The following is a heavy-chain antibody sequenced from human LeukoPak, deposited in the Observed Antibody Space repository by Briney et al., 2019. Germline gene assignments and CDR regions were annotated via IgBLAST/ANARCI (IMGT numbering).Heavy chain of an antibody. CDR1: GFTLSSYS. Sequence: GGSLRLSCAASGFTLSSYSMNWVRQAPGKALEWVASIDSSGGYIYYADSVKGRFTISRDNAKNSLYLQMNSLRAEDTAVYYCARGGRTGTTRVVNYYYGMDAWGQGTTVTVSS. CDR2: IDSSGGYI. CDR3: ARGGRTGTTRVVNYYYGMDA. J-gene: IGHJ6*02. D-gene: IGHD1-7*01. V-gene: IGHV3-21*01.